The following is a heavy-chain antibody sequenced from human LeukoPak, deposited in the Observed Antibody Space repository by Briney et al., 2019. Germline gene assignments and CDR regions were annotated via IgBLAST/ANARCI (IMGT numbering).Heavy chain of an antibody. CDR3: AKVLAYCSNGVRFFYY. V-gene: IGHV3-23*01. D-gene: IGHD2-8*01. J-gene: IGHJ4*02. CDR2: ISLSGDSK. Sequence: WGPLTLSCAAAGFTMSGSALTWLRKAPGKGREWVSVISLSGDSKYYYADAVKGLFTTSIGDSKHTLYLQMSSLRAEDKDIYYCAKVLAYCSNGVRFFYYWGPGNLVNVSS. CDR1: GFTMSGSA.